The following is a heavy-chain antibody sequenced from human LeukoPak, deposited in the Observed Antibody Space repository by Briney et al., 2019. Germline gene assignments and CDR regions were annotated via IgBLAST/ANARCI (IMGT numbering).Heavy chain of an antibody. CDR1: GFTFSNYY. Sequence: GGSLRLSCAASGFTFSNYYMSWVRQAPGKGLEWVANMNQDGSQRNYVDSVKGRFTISRDNAKNSLYLQMNSLRVEDTAVYYCARDPRAHSYGTGLDYWGQGTLVTVSS. CDR2: MNQDGSQR. CDR3: ARDPRAHSYGTGLDY. D-gene: IGHD5-18*01. J-gene: IGHJ4*02. V-gene: IGHV3-7*01.